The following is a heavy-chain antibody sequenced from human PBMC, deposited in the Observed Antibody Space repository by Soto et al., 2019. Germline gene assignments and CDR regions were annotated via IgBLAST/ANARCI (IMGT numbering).Heavy chain of an antibody. J-gene: IGHJ3*02. Sequence: EVQLLESGGGLVQPGGSLRLSCAASGFTFNTYAMTWVRQAPGKGLEWVSTISSSGGSTFYADSVKGRFTISRDNSQNTPHLQMNSLRADDTAVYFCAKGWLYGGTSPDAFPIWGPGTKVTVSS. CDR2: ISSSGGST. CDR3: AKGWLYGGTSPDAFPI. D-gene: IGHD1-7*01. CDR1: GFTFNTYA. V-gene: IGHV3-23*01.